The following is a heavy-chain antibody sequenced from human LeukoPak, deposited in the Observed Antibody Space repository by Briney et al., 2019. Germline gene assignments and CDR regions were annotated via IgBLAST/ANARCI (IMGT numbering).Heavy chain of an antibody. CDR1: GGTFSSYA. Sequence: GASVKVSCKASGGTFSSYAISWVRQAPGQGLEWMGGIIPIFGTANYAQKFQGRVTMTTDTSTSTAYMELRSLRSDDTAVYYCARCYKGYYFDYWGQGTLVTVSS. J-gene: IGHJ4*02. CDR3: ARCYKGYYFDY. CDR2: IIPIFGTA. D-gene: IGHD2-2*02. V-gene: IGHV1-69*05.